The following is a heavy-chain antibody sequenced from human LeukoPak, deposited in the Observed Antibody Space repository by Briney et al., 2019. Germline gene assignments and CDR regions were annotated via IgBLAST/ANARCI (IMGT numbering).Heavy chain of an antibody. V-gene: IGHV2-5*02. CDR3: ARTGYCSSTTCLYHEYCDGREV. D-gene: IGHD2-2*01. CDR2: IYRDDVQ. CDR1: GFSLRTSGVG. Sequence: SAPTLVNPTQTRTLTCSFCGFSLRTSGVGVDWIRHPPGKALDWLAVIYRDDVQPHSPSLQTRLTIIKDTSKNQVVLTMTNMDPVDTGTYYCARTGYCSSTTCLYHEYCDGREVWGQGTTVTVSS. J-gene: IGHJ6*02.